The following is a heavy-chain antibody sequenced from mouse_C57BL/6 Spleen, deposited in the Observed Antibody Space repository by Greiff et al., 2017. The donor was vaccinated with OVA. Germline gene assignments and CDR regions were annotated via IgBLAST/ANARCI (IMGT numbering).Heavy chain of an antibody. CDR3: ARYEGDGYVVWVAY. CDR2: IHPNSGST. J-gene: IGHJ3*01. Sequence: QVQLKQPGAELVKPGASVKLSCKASGYTFTSYWMHWVKQRPGQGLEWIGMIHPNSGSTNYNEKFKSKATLTVDKSSSTAYMQLSSLTSEDSAVYYCARYEGDGYVVWVAYWGQGTLVTVSA. V-gene: IGHV1-64*01. D-gene: IGHD2-3*01. CDR1: GYTFTSYW.